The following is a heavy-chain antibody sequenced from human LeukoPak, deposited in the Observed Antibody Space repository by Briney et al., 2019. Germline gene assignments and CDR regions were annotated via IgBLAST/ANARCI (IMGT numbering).Heavy chain of an antibody. CDR2: INHSGST. J-gene: IGHJ3*02. D-gene: IGHD1-26*01. CDR3: ASRSGSYGDAFDI. V-gene: IGHV4-34*01. Sequence: SSETLSLTCAVYGGSFSGYYWSWIRQPPGKGLEWIGEINHSGSTNYNPSLKSRVTISVDTSKNQFSLKLSSVTAADTAVYYCASRSGSYGDAFDIWGQGTMVTVSS. CDR1: GGSFSGYY.